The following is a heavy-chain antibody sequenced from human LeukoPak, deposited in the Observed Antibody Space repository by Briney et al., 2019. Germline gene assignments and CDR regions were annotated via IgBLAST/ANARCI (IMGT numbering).Heavy chain of an antibody. V-gene: IGHV3-15*01. Sequence: GRPLRLSCAASGFTFSNAWMSWVRQAPGKGLEWVGRIKSKTDGGTTDYAAPVKGRFTISRDDSKNTLYLQMNSLKTEDTAVYYCTTDPLGLRWQTMDVWGKGTTVTVSS. D-gene: IGHD4-23*01. CDR1: GFTFSNAW. CDR2: IKSKTDGGTT. J-gene: IGHJ6*03. CDR3: TTDPLGLRWQTMDV.